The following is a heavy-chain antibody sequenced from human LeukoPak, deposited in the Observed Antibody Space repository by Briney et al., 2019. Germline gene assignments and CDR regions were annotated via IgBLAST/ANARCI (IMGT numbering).Heavy chain of an antibody. CDR3: ARHIVVTPDFDY. Sequence: SETLSLTCTVSGGSISSYYWSWIRQPPGKGLEWIGYIYYSGSTNYNPSLKSRVTISVDTSKNQFSLKLSSVTAADTSVYYCARHIVVTPDFDYWGQGTLVNLSS. D-gene: IGHD5-12*01. CDR1: GGSISSYY. CDR2: IYYSGST. V-gene: IGHV4-59*01. J-gene: IGHJ4*02.